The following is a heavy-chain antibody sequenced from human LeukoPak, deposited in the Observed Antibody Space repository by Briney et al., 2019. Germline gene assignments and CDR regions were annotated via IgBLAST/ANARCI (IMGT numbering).Heavy chain of an antibody. D-gene: IGHD3-3*01. CDR3: AKSSITIFGVVTPYYFDY. V-gene: IGHV3-23*01. J-gene: IGHJ4*02. Sequence: GGSLRLSCAASGFTFSSYAMSWVRQAPGKGLEGVSAISGSGGSTYYADSVKGRFTISRDNSKNTLYLQMNSLRAEDTAVYYCAKSSITIFGVVTPYYFDYWGQGTLVTVSS. CDR1: GFTFSSYA. CDR2: ISGSGGST.